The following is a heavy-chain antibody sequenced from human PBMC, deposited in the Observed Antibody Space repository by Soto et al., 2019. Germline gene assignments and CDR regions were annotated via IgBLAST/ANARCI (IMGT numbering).Heavy chain of an antibody. CDR3: ARGYSSSWYQGLGPYYYYYYMDV. J-gene: IGHJ6*03. Sequence: ASVKVSCKASGYTFTGYYMHWVRQAPGQGLEWMGWINPNSGGTNYAQKFQGWVTMTRDTPISTAYMELSRLRSDDTAVYYCARGYSSSWYQGLGPYYYYYYMDVWGKGTTVTVSS. D-gene: IGHD6-13*01. CDR2: INPNSGGT. CDR1: GYTFTGYY. V-gene: IGHV1-2*04.